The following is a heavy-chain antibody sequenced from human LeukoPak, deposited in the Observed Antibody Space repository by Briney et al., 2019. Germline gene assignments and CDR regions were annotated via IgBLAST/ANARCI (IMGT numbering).Heavy chain of an antibody. CDR1: GGSISNGDYY. Sequence: SQTLSLTCTVSGGSISNGDYYWSWIRQPPGKGLEWIGYIYYSGTTYYNPSLKSRITISLDTSKNQFSLNLTSVTAADTAVYYCASYYSVSWGRWFDPWGQGTLVTVSS. V-gene: IGHV4-30-4*01. J-gene: IGHJ5*02. CDR3: ASYYSVSWGRWFDP. D-gene: IGHD1-26*01. CDR2: IYYSGTT.